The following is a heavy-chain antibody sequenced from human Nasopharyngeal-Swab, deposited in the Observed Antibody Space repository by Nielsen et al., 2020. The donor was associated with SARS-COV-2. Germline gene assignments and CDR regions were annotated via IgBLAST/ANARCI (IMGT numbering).Heavy chain of an antibody. Sequence: GESLKISCAASGFTFSNYGMHWVRQAPGKGLEWVAAIWYDGTNKYYLDSVKDRFTISRDNSKNTVYLQMNSLRDDDTAVYSCARVSGWYYFDSWGQGTLVTVSS. J-gene: IGHJ4*02. CDR1: GFTFSNYG. CDR2: IWYDGTNK. D-gene: IGHD6-19*01. V-gene: IGHV3-33*03. CDR3: ARVSGWYYFDS.